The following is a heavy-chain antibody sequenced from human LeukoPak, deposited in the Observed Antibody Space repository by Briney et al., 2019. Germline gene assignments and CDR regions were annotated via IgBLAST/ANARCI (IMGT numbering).Heavy chain of an antibody. V-gene: IGHV3-30*02. J-gene: IGHJ4*02. CDR2: IRDDGSNK. CDR1: GFTFSNHG. Sequence: GGSLRLSCAASGFTFSNHGMHWVRQAPGKGLEWLTFIRDDGSNKYYAESVKGRFSISRDNSQNMLYLQVNSLRTDDTAVYFCAKHMSSSAGFDYWGQGTLVTVSS. CDR3: AKHMSSSAGFDY. D-gene: IGHD6-6*01.